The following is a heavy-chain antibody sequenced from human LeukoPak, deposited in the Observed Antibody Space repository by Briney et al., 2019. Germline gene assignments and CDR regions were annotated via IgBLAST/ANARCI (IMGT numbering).Heavy chain of an antibody. V-gene: IGHV4-61*02. CDR3: ARVMGGFTIDY. CDR2: IYASGST. CDR1: GCSISSGSYH. Sequence: SQTLSLTCTVSGCSISSGSYHWSWIRQPAGKGLEWIGRIYASGSTNYNPSLNSRVTISEDASNNQFSLKLSSVTAADTAVYYCARVMGGFTIDYWGQGTLVTVSS. D-gene: IGHD3-10*01. J-gene: IGHJ4*02.